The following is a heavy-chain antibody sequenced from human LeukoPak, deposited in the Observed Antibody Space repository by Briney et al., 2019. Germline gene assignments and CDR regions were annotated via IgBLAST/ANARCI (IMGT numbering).Heavy chain of an antibody. V-gene: IGHV3-74*01. CDR1: RFTFSSYG. J-gene: IGHJ6*03. CDR2: INSDGSTT. CDR3: ARGVPKTSYYYYYMDV. D-gene: IGHD4-11*01. Sequence: GGSLRLSCAASRFTFSSYGMHWVRQAPGKGLVWVSRINSDGSTTSYADPVKGRFTISRDNAKNTLYLQMNSLRAGDTAVYYCARGVPKTSYYYYYMDVWGKGTTVTVSS.